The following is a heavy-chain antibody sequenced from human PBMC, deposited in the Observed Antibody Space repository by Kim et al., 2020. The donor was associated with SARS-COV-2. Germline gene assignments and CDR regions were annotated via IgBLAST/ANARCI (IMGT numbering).Heavy chain of an antibody. CDR2: INAGNGNT. CDR3: ARAYYGSGPPKY. J-gene: IGHJ4*02. Sequence: ASVKVSCKASGYTFTSYAMHWVRQAPGQRLEWMGWINAGNGNTKYSQKFQGRVTITRDTSASTAYMELSSLRSEDTAVYYCARAYYGSGPPKYWGQGTLVTVSS. CDR1: GYTFTSYA. D-gene: IGHD3-10*01. V-gene: IGHV1-3*01.